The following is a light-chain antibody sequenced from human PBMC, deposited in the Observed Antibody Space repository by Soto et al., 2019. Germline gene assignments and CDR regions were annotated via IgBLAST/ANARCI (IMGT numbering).Light chain of an antibody. CDR2: AAS. V-gene: IGKV1-39*01. CDR3: QQSYSTPLT. J-gene: IGKJ4*01. Sequence: DIQMTQSPSSLSASVGDRVTITCRASQSISSYLNWYQQKPGKAPKLLIYAASSLQSGVPSRFSGSESGTDFTLTISSLQPEDFATYYCQQSYSTPLTVGEGTKVEIK. CDR1: QSISSY.